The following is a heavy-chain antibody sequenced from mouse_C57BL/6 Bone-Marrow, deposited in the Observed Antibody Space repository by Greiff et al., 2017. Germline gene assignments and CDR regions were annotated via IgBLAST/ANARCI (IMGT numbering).Heavy chain of an antibody. D-gene: IGHD2-1*01. V-gene: IGHV1-80*01. CDR2: IYPGDGDT. Sequence: VQLQQPGAELVKPGASVKISCKASGYAFSSYWMNWVKQRPGKGLEWIGQIYPGDGDTNYNGKFKGKATLTAAKSSSTAYMQLSSLTSEDSAVYFCARRDGNSSWFAYWGQGTLVTVTA. J-gene: IGHJ3*01. CDR1: GYAFSSYW. CDR3: ARRDGNSSWFAY.